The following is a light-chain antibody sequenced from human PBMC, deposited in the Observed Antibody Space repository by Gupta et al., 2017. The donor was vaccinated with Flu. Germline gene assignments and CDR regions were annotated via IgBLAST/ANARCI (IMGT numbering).Light chain of an antibody. CDR1: SSDVVFYNY. CDR2: EVS. V-gene: IGLV2-14*01. J-gene: IGLJ3*02. CDR3: SSYTSSSVV. Sequence: QSALTQPASVSGSPGQSITISCTGTSSDVVFYNYVSWYQQHPGKAPKRMIYEVSNRPSGVSNRFSGSKSGNAASLTISGLQAEDEADYYCSSYTSSSVVCGGGTKLTV.